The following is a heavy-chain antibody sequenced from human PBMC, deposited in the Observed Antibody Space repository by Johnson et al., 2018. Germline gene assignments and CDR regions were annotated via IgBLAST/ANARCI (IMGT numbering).Heavy chain of an antibody. J-gene: IGHJ3*02. CDR1: GFTVSSNY. D-gene: IGHD6-19*01. CDR2: IYSGGST. CDR3: ASQGYSSGRPDAFDI. V-gene: IGHV3-66*02. Sequence: VQLVEAGGGLVEPGGSLRLCCAASGFTVSSNYMSWVRQAPGKGLEWGSVIYSGGSTYYADSVKGRFTISRDNSKNKLYLQMNSLRAGDTAVYYCASQGYSSGRPDAFDIWGQGTMVTFSS.